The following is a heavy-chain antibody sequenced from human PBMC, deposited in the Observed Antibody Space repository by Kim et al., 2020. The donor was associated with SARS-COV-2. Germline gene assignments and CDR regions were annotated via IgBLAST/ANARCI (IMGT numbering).Heavy chain of an antibody. CDR2: ISSDENNK. J-gene: IGHJ4*02. CDR1: GFTFSSYG. Sequence: GGSLRLSCTASGFTFSSYGMHWVRQAPGQGLEWVAIISSDENNKYYAGSVKGRFTISRDNSKNTLYLQMNSLRAEDTAVYYCAKARGAYYVAYFDYWGQGTLVTVSS. V-gene: IGHV3-30*18. CDR3: AKARGAYYVAYFDY. D-gene: IGHD3-10*02.